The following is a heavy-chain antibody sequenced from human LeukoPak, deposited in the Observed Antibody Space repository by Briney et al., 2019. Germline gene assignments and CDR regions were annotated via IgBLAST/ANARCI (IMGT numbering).Heavy chain of an antibody. Sequence: PSETLSLSCAIYGGSFSTYYWSWIRKPPGKGLEWIGEINRSGTTNYSPSLKSRVTISVETSKNLFSLKLNSVTAADTAMYYCARVSPYYMDVWGKGTTVTVSS. CDR1: GGSFSTYY. CDR2: INRSGTT. V-gene: IGHV4-34*01. J-gene: IGHJ6*03. CDR3: ARVSPYYMDV.